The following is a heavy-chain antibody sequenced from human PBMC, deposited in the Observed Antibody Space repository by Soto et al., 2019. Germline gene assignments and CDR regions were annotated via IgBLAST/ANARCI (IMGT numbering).Heavy chain of an antibody. CDR3: ARLLRITMVRGVKSNYYYYGMDV. D-gene: IGHD3-10*01. Sequence: GGSLRLSCAASGFTFSSYSMNWVRQAPGKGLEWVSYFSSSSSTIYYADSVKGRFTISRDNAKNSLYLQMNSLRDEDTAVYYCARLLRITMVRGVKSNYYYYGMDVWGQGTTVTVSS. CDR1: GFTFSSYS. V-gene: IGHV3-48*02. CDR2: FSSSSSTI. J-gene: IGHJ6*02.